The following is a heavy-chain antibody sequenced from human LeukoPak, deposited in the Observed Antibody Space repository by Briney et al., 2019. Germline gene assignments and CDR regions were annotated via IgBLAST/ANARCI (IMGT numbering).Heavy chain of an antibody. CDR1: GFTFSSYS. CDR2: ISSSSSYI. Sequence: GGSLRLSCAASGFTFSSYSMNWVRQAPGKGLEWVSSISSSSSYIYYADSVKGRFTISRDNAKNSLYLQMNSLRAEDTAVYYCARDCTPGGYYYNYGMDVWGQGTTVTVSS. CDR3: ARDCTPGGYYYNYGMDV. V-gene: IGHV3-21*01. J-gene: IGHJ6*02. D-gene: IGHD2-8*01.